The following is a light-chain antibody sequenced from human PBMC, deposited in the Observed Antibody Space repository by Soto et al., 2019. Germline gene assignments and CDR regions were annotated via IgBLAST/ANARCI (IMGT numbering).Light chain of an antibody. J-gene: IGLJ1*01. CDR3: CSYAGSYTYV. CDR2: DVS. V-gene: IGLV2-11*01. Sequence: QSVLTQPRSVSGSPGQSVTISCTGTSSDVGGYNSVSWYQQHPGKAPKLMIYDVSKRPSGVPDRFPGSKSGNTASLTISGLQAEDEADYYCCSYAGSYTYVFGTGTKVTVL. CDR1: SSDVGGYNS.